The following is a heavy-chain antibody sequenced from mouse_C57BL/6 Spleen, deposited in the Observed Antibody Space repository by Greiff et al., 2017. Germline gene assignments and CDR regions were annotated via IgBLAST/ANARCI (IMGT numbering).Heavy chain of an antibody. CDR3: AFITTVVAPYAMDY. V-gene: IGHV14-3*01. Sequence: EVKLQESVAELVRPGASVKLSCTASGFNIKNTYMHWVKQRPEQGLEWIGRIDPANGNTKYAPKFQGKATITADTSSNTAYLQLSSLTSEDTAIYYCAFITTVVAPYAMDYWGQGTSVTVSS. J-gene: IGHJ4*01. CDR2: IDPANGNT. CDR1: GFNIKNTY. D-gene: IGHD1-1*01.